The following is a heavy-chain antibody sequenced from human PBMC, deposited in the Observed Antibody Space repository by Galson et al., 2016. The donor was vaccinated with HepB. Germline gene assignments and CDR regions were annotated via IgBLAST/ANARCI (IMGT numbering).Heavy chain of an antibody. D-gene: IGHD3-10*01. Sequence: QSVAAVTTPWASLPLSCATSGYTFTDYWIGWVRQLPGKGLEWMGITYPRESDTRYSPSFHGQVTISADKSISTLYLHGSRLKASAPAREDGARGRRKGLPYFWGQGTLVTVSS. CDR3: ARGRRKGLPYF. J-gene: IGHJ4*02. CDR2: TYPRESDT. CDR1: GYTFTDYW. V-gene: IGHV5-51*01.